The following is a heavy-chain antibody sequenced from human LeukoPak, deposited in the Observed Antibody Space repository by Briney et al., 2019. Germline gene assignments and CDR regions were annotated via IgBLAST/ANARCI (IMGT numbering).Heavy chain of an antibody. CDR2: IYTTGST. J-gene: IGHJ4*02. CDR3: ARDREDSGSHGYYYLGTFDY. Sequence: GGSLRLSCTVSGFTVSSNSMSWVRQAPGKGLEWVPFIYTTGSTHNSDSVKGRFTISRDSSKNTLYLQMNSLRNDDTAVYYCARDREDSGSHGYYYLGTFDYWGQGTLVTVSS. D-gene: IGHD3-22*01. CDR1: GFTVSSNS. V-gene: IGHV3-53*01.